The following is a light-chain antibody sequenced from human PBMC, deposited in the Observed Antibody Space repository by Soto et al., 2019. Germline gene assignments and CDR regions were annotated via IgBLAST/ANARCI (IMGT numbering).Light chain of an antibody. Sequence: IQLTQFPSSLSASVGDRVTITCRASQEIGKYLAWYRQKPGNAPKLLIFSASTLQVGVPSRFSGSGSCTDFTLTLSSRQPDVIVTYYCQQRHTSRPCPFGQWT. CDR2: SAS. CDR1: QEIGKY. J-gene: IGKJ2*02. CDR3: QQRHTSRPCP. V-gene: IGKV1-9*01.